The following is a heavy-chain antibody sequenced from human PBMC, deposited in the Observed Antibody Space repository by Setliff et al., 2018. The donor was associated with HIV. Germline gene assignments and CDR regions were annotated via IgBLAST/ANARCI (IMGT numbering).Heavy chain of an antibody. CDR1: GGSFNDYY. Sequence: SETLSLTCAVYGGSFNDYYWTWIRQPPGKGLEWIGEIDHSGSTKYHASLKSRVTISIDTSKNQISLKLSYVTAADTAVYYCARGLNYYGSGSYLPLGYWGQGTLVTVSS. CDR3: ARGLNYYGSGSYLPLGY. V-gene: IGHV4-34*01. CDR2: IDHSGST. D-gene: IGHD3-10*01. J-gene: IGHJ4*02.